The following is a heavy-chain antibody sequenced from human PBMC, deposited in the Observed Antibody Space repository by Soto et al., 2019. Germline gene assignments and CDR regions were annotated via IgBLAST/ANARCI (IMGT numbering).Heavy chain of an antibody. D-gene: IGHD6-19*01. V-gene: IGHV4-59*01. CDR2: IYYSGST. J-gene: IGHJ4*02. CDR3: ARGVAVAYFDY. CDR1: GGSISSYY. Sequence: SETLSLTCTVSGGSISSYYWSWIRQPPGKGLEWIGYIYYSGSTNYNPSLKSRVTISVDTSKNQFSLKLSSVTAADTAVYYCARGVAVAYFDYWGQGTLVTVSS.